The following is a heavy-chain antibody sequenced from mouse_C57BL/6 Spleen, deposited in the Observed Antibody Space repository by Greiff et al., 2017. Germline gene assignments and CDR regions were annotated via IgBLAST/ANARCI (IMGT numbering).Heavy chain of an antibody. CDR2: IRNKANNHAT. J-gene: IGHJ4*01. CDR1: GFTFSDAW. Sequence: EVKVEESGGGLVQPGGSMKLSCAASGFTFSDAWMDWVRQSPEKGLEWVAEIRNKANNHATYYAESVKGRFTISRDDSKSSVYLQMNSLRAEDTGIYYCTRPLYYDYDGYAMDYWGQGTSVTVSS. D-gene: IGHD2-4*01. CDR3: TRPLYYDYDGYAMDY. V-gene: IGHV6-6*01.